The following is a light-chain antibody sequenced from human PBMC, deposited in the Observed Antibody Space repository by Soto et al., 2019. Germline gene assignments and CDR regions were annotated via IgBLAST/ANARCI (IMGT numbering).Light chain of an antibody. J-gene: IGKJ5*01. CDR2: AAS. V-gene: IGKV1-9*01. CDR3: EQLNSFPIT. Sequence: DIQLTQSPSFLSASVGDRVTITCRASQGISSYLAWYQQKPGKAPKFLIYAASALQSGVPSRFSGSGSGTEFSLTISSLQPEDFATYYCEQLNSFPITFGQGTRLEIK. CDR1: QGISSY.